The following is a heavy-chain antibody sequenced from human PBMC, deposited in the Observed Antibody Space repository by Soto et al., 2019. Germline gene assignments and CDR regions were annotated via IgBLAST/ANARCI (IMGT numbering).Heavy chain of an antibody. D-gene: IGHD2-15*01. CDR3: ARVRSPHDAFDI. CDR2: ISAYNGNT. CDR1: GYSFTDYH. Sequence: GASVKVSCKASGYSFTDYHIHWVRQAPGQGLEWMGWISAYNGNTNYAQKLQGRVTMTTDTSTSTAYMELRSLRSDDTAVYYCARVRSPHDAFDIWGQGTMVT. J-gene: IGHJ3*02. V-gene: IGHV1-18*04.